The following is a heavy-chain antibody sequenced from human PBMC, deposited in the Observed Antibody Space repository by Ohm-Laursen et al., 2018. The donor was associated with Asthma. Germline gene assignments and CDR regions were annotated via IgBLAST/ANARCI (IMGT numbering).Heavy chain of an antibody. CDR2: IYYSGST. J-gene: IGHJ4*02. CDR1: GGSVSSGSYY. CDR3: AREKRAYYYDSSGYYYDY. V-gene: IGHV4-61*01. Sequence: GTLSLTCTVSGGSVSSGSYYWSWIRQPPGKGLEWIGYIYYSGSTNYNPSLKSRVTISVDTSKNQFSLKLSSVTAADTAVYYCAREKRAYYYDSSGYYYDYWGQGTLVTVSS. D-gene: IGHD3-22*01.